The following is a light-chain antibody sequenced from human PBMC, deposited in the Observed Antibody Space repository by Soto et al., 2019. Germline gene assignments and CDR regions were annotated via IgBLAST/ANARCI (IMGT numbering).Light chain of an antibody. Sequence: EFVLTQSPGTLSLSPGERATLSCRASQTVRNNYLAWYQQKPGQAPSLLTYDASSRATGIPDRFSGGGSGTDFTLTISRLEPEDFAVYSCQQFSSYPLTFGGGTKVDI. CDR3: QQFSSYPLT. J-gene: IGKJ4*01. CDR1: QTVRNNY. CDR2: DAS. V-gene: IGKV3-20*01.